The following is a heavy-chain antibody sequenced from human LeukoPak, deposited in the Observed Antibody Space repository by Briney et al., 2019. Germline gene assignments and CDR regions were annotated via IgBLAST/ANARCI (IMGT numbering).Heavy chain of an antibody. CDR2: INPNSGGT. CDR3: ARTPYGWLSYWYFDL. Sequence: ASVKVSCKASGYTFTGYYMHRVRQAPGQGLEWMGWINPNSGGTNYAQKLQGRVTMTTDTSTSTAYMELRSLRSDDTAVYYCARTPYGWLSYWYFDLWGRGTLVTVSS. V-gene: IGHV1-2*02. CDR1: GYTFTGYY. J-gene: IGHJ2*01. D-gene: IGHD5-12*01.